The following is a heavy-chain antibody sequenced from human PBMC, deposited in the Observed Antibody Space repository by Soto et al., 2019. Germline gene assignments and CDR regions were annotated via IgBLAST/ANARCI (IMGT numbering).Heavy chain of an antibody. CDR2: IYPGDSGT. V-gene: IGHV5-51*01. CDR1: GYSFTSYW. J-gene: IGHJ6*02. CDR3: TTAETRMDV. Sequence: GESLKISCKGSGYSFTSYWIGWVRQMPGKGLEWMGIIYPGDSGTRYSPSFQGQVTISADKSKSIAYLQMNSLKTEDTAVYYCTTAETRMDVWGQGTTVTVS. D-gene: IGHD2-21*02.